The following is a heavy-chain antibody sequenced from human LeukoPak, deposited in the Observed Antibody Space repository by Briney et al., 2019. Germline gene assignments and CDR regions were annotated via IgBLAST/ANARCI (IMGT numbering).Heavy chain of an antibody. CDR1: GYSFTSYW. Sequence: GESLKISCKGSGYSFTSYWIGWVRQMPGKGLEWMGIIYPGDSDTRYSPSFQGRVTISADKSISTAYLQWSSLKASDTAMYYCARSRQISGYSSSSTNAFDIWGQGTMVTVSS. V-gene: IGHV5-51*01. CDR2: IYPGDSDT. D-gene: IGHD6-6*01. CDR3: ARSRQISGYSSSSTNAFDI. J-gene: IGHJ3*02.